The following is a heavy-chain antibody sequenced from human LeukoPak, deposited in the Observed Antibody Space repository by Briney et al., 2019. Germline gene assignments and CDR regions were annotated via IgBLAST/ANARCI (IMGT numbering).Heavy chain of an antibody. V-gene: IGHV3-23*01. CDR1: GFTFSNFA. CDR2: IDGSGDNT. J-gene: IGHJ4*02. CDR3: AKDYGDLPIDY. Sequence: GGSLSLSCAASGFTFSNFAMTWVRQTPGEGLEWVSTIDGSGDNTYFADSVKGRFTISRDNSKSTLYLQMTSLRAEDTAIYYCAKDYGDLPIDYWGQGTLVTVSS. D-gene: IGHD4-17*01.